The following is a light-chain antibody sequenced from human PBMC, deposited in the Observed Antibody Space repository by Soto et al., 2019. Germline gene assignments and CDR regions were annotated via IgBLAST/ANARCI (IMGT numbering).Light chain of an antibody. CDR2: KAS. J-gene: IGKJ2*02. Sequence: DIQMTQSPSALSASVGDRVTITCRASQSISSSLAWYQHKAGEAPKLLIYKASTLETGVPSRFSGSGSGTEFTLTIRSLQPDDFATYFCQQYTGYSSTFGQGTKLEIK. CDR1: QSISSS. V-gene: IGKV1-5*03. CDR3: QQYTGYSST.